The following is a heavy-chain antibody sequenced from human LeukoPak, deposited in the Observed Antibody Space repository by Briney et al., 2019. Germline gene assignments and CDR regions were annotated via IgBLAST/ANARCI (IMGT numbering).Heavy chain of an antibody. Sequence: SETLSLTCTVSGGSIRNGDFYWSWIRQSPGKGLEWIGYIYYSGSTNYNPSLKSRVTISKDTSKNQFSLKLSSVTAADTAIYYCAGETYSGTQRGFDYWGQGSLVTVSS. CDR1: GGSIRNGDFY. D-gene: IGHD1-26*01. V-gene: IGHV4-30-4*01. J-gene: IGHJ4*02. CDR3: AGETYSGTQRGFDY. CDR2: IYYSGST.